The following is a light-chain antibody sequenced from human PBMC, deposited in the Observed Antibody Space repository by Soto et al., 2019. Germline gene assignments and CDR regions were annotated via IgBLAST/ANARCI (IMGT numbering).Light chain of an antibody. CDR2: KAS. J-gene: IGKJ4*01. CDR3: LQYNVYPLT. V-gene: IGKV1-5*03. Sequence: DIQMTQSPSTLSAFVGDRVTITCRASQNINRWLAWYQQRPGKAPDLLIHKASTLTPGVPSRFSGSASGTEFTLTISSLQPDDVAAYFCLQYNVYPLTFGGGTKVEIK. CDR1: QNINRW.